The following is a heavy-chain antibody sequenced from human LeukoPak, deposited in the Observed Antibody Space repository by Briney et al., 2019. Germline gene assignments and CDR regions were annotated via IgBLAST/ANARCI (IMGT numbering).Heavy chain of an antibody. CDR3: ARVSSPARGWFDP. Sequence: ASVKVSCKASGYTFTSYAMHWVRQAPGQRLEWMGWINAGNGNTKYSQKFQGRVTITRDTSASTAYMELSSLRSEDTAVYYCARVSSPARGWFDPWGQGTLVTVPS. CDR2: INAGNGNT. J-gene: IGHJ5*02. CDR1: GYTFTSYA. D-gene: IGHD6-13*01. V-gene: IGHV1-3*01.